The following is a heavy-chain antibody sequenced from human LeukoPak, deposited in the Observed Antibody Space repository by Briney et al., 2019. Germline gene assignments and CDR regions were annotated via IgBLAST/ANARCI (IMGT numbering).Heavy chain of an antibody. CDR1: GGSIGSGGYY. D-gene: IGHD1-26*01. CDR3: ARRGGWELRAGPFDY. V-gene: IGHV4-31*03. Sequence: SETLSLTCTVSGGSIGSGGYYWSWIRQRPGKGLEWIGYIYYSGSTYYNPSLKSRVTISVDTFKNQFSLKLTSVTAADTAVYCCARRGGWELRAGPFDYWGQGTLVTVSS. CDR2: IYYSGST. J-gene: IGHJ4*02.